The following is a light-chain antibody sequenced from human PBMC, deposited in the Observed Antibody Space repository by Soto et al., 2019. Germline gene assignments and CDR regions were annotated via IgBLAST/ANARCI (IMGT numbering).Light chain of an antibody. CDR1: QSVSSIY. CDR2: GAS. CDR3: QPYGSSPWT. V-gene: IGKV3-20*01. Sequence: EIVLTQSPGTLSLSPGERATLSCRASQSVSSIYLAWYQQKPGQAPRLLIYGASSRATGIPDRFSDSGSGTDFTLTISRLEPEDFAVYYCQPYGSSPWTFGQGTKVEIK. J-gene: IGKJ1*01.